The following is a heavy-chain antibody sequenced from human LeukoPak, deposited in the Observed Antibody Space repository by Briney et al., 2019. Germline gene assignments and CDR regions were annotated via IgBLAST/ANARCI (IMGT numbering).Heavy chain of an antibody. CDR2: INWDGGST. Sequence: GGSLRLSCAASGFTFDEYGMSWVRQAPGKGLEWVSSINWDGGSTAYADSVQGRFTISRDNSKNTLYLQMNSLRAEDTAVYYCAKVLLDYWGQGTLVTVSS. J-gene: IGHJ4*02. CDR1: GFTFDEYG. V-gene: IGHV3-20*04. CDR3: AKVLLDY.